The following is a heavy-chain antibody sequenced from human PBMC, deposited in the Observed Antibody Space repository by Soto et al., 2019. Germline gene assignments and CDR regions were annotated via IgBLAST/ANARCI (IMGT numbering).Heavy chain of an antibody. CDR2: IIPILGIA. V-gene: IGHV1-69*02. D-gene: IGHD6-25*01. CDR3: ARLTTLSSGLDY. CDR1: GGTFSSYT. Sequence: QVQLVQSGAEVKKPGSSVKVSCKASGGTFSSYTISWVRQAPGQGLEWMGRIIPILGIANYAQKFQGRVTITADKSTSTAYMELSSLRSEDTAVYYCARLTTLSSGLDYWGQGTLVTVSS. J-gene: IGHJ4*02.